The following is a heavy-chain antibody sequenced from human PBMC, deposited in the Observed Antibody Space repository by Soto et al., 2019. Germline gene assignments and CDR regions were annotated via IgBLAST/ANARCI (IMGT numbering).Heavy chain of an antibody. J-gene: IGHJ6*03. Sequence: GGSLRLSCAASGFTFSSYDMHWVRQATGKGLEWVSAIGTAGDTYYPGSVKGRFTISRENAKNSLYLQMNSLRAGDTAVYYCAGGVYYDFWSGYYTSDYYYYMDVWGKGTTVTVSS. CDR1: GFTFSSYD. V-gene: IGHV3-13*01. D-gene: IGHD3-3*01. CDR2: IGTAGDT. CDR3: AGGVYYDFWSGYYTSDYYYYMDV.